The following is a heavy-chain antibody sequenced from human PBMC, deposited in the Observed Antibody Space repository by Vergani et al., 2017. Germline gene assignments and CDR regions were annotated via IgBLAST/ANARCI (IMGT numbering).Heavy chain of an antibody. CDR1: GFSLSTSGMC. Sequence: QVTLRESGPALVKTTQTLTLTCSFSGFSLSTSGMCVSWIRQPPGKALEWLALIDCDDDKYYSTSLKTRLTISKDTSKNQVVLTMTNMDPVDTATYYCARRDRGSYYDLGYYAFDIWGQGTMVTVSA. J-gene: IGHJ3*02. CDR2: IDCDDDK. CDR3: ARRDRGSYYDLGYYAFDI. D-gene: IGHD1-26*01. V-gene: IGHV2-70*01.